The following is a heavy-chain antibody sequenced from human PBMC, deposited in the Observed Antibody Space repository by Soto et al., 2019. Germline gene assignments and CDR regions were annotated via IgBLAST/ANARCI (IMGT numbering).Heavy chain of an antibody. D-gene: IGHD4-17*01. V-gene: IGHV3-33*01. CDR3: ARDRLRGIRDAFDI. Sequence: GGSLRLSCAASGFTFSSYGMHWVRQAPGKGLEWVAVIWYDGSNKYYADSVKGRFTISRDNSKNTLYLQMNSLRAEDTAVYYCARDRLRGIRDAFDIWGQGTTVTVSS. CDR1: GFTFSSYG. J-gene: IGHJ3*02. CDR2: IWYDGSNK.